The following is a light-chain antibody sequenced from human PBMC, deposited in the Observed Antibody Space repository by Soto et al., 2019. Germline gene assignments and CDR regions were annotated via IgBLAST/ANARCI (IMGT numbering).Light chain of an antibody. CDR3: QQYYSSSLT. V-gene: IGKV4-1*01. Sequence: DIVMTQSPDSLAVSLGERATIKCRSSQTILKSSIKKNSLAWYQQKPGQPPRLRIYWASTRDSGVPDRFSGSGSGTDFTLTIARLQAEDVAVYYCQQYYSSSLTFGGGTKVEIK. J-gene: IGKJ4*01. CDR1: QTILKSSIKKNS. CDR2: WAS.